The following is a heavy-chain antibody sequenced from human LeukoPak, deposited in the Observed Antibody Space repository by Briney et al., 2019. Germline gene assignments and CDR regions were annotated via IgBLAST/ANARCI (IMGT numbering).Heavy chain of an antibody. V-gene: IGHV4-34*01. Sequence: SETLSLTCAVYGGSFSGYYWSWIRQPPGKGLEWIGEINHSGSTNYNPSLKSRVTISVDTSKNQFSLKLSSVPAADTAVYYCARVKYYYDSSGPLSDAFDIWGQGTMVTVSS. CDR1: GGSFSGYY. CDR2: INHSGST. D-gene: IGHD3-22*01. CDR3: ARVKYYYDSSGPLSDAFDI. J-gene: IGHJ3*02.